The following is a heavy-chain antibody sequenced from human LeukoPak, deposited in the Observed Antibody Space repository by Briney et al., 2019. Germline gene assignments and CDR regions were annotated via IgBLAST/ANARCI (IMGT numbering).Heavy chain of an antibody. CDR2: IIPYLGIA. D-gene: IGHD6-19*01. CDR1: GGTFSSYA. V-gene: IGHV1-69*04. CDR3: ARGLISAVAGYWFDP. J-gene: IGHJ5*02. Sequence: ASVKVSCKASGGTFSSYAIGWVRQAPGQGLEWMGRIIPYLGIANYAQKLQGRVTITTDKSTSTAYMELRSLRSDDTAVYYCARGLISAVAGYWFDPWGQGTLVTVSS.